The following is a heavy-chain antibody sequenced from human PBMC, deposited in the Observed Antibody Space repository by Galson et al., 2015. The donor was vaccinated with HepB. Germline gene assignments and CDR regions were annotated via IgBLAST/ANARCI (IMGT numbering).Heavy chain of an antibody. CDR3: AKTVTVGTPYYFDS. V-gene: IGHV3-23*01. D-gene: IGHD4-17*01. J-gene: IGHJ4*02. Sequence: SLRLSCAASGFTFSSYAMNWVRQAPGKGLEWVSTFSGSGGSTYYADSVKGRFIISRDNSKNTLYLQMNSLRAEDTAVYYCAKTVTVGTPYYFDSWGQGTLVTVSS. CDR1: GFTFSSYA. CDR2: FSGSGGST.